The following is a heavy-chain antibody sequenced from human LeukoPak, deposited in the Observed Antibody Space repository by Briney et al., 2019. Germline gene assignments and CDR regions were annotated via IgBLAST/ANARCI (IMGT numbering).Heavy chain of an antibody. Sequence: GGSLRLSCAASGFTFSSAWMSWVRQAPGKGLEWVANVNQDGSGKYYVDSVKGRFTISKDNAKNTLYLQMDGLRPEDTAVYYCAKNRRIFGRTLQRHYMDVWGKGTTVAVSS. D-gene: IGHD3-3*01. CDR3: AKNRRIFGRTLQRHYMDV. CDR1: GFTFSSAW. V-gene: IGHV3-7*03. CDR2: VNQDGSGK. J-gene: IGHJ6*03.